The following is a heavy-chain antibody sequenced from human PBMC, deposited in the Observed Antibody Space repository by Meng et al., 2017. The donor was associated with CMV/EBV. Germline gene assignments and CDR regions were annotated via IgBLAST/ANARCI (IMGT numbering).Heavy chain of an antibody. D-gene: IGHD2-15*01. CDR1: GGSVSSGSYY. CDR2: IYYSGST. CDR3: ARGYCSGGSCYQGYYYGMDV. J-gene: IGHJ6*02. Sequence: SETLSLTCTVSGGSVSSGSYYWSWLRQPPGKGLEWIGYIYYSGSTNYNPSLKSRVTISVDTSKNQFSLKLSSVTAADTAVYYCARGYCSGGSCYQGYYYGMDVWGQGTTVTVSS. V-gene: IGHV4-61*01.